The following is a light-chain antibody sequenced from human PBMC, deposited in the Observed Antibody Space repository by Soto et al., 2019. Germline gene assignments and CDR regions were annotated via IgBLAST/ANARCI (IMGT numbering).Light chain of an antibody. V-gene: IGLV2-23*01. CDR2: EAS. J-gene: IGLJ1*01. CDR1: SSDVGSYNV. Sequence: QSVLTQPASVSGTPGQSITISCTGTSSDVGSYNVVSWYQQHPGKAPKLMIYEASKRPSGLSNRFSASKSANTASLTISGLQAEDDDDYYCCSYVGSGTCVFGTGTKLTVL. CDR3: CSYVGSGTCV.